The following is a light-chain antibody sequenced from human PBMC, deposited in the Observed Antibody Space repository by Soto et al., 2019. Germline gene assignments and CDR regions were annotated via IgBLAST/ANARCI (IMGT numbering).Light chain of an antibody. CDR3: QQYIRWPLT. V-gene: IGKV3-15*01. CDR1: QSISDT. Sequence: EIVLTQSPDTLSVTPGGGATLSCRASQSISDTLAWYQQKPGQAPSLLIYGASTRATGTPARFSGSGSGTEFTLTISSLQSEDFAVYYCQQYIRWPLTFGGGTKVDI. CDR2: GAS. J-gene: IGKJ4*01.